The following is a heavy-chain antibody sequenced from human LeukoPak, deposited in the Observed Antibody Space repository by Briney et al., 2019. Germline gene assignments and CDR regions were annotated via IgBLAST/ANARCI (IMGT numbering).Heavy chain of an antibody. Sequence: SETLSLTCTVFEDSFSRSTYYWGWLRQPPGKGLEWIASMYYTGSTYYNPSLESRVRISIDTSKNDFSLKLRSVTTADTAVYYCARLPGPYTSYFDYWGQGALVTVSS. CDR3: ARLPGPYTSYFDY. V-gene: IGHV4-39*02. CDR1: EDSFSRSTYY. D-gene: IGHD3-16*01. J-gene: IGHJ4*02. CDR2: MYYTGST.